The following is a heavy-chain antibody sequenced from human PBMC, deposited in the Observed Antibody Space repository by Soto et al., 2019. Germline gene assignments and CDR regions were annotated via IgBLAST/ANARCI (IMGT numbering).Heavy chain of an antibody. D-gene: IGHD6-6*01. Sequence: ASVKVSCKASGYTFTSYYMHWVRQAPGQGLEWMGIINPSGGSTSYAQKFQGRVTMTRDTSTSTVYMELSSLRSEDTAVYYCARVVIYSSSLASYYYYGMDVWGQGTTVTVSS. V-gene: IGHV1-46*01. CDR1: GYTFTSYY. CDR2: INPSGGST. J-gene: IGHJ6*02. CDR3: ARVVIYSSSLASYYYYGMDV.